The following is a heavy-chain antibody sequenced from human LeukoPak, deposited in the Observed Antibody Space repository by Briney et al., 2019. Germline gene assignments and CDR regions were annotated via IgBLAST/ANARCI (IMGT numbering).Heavy chain of an antibody. CDR2: ISGSGGST. J-gene: IGHJ4*02. D-gene: IGHD3-10*01. V-gene: IGHV3-23*01. CDR3: AKAPYPRYGSGSYFNY. Sequence: PGGSLRLSCAASGFTFSSYAMSWVRQAPGKGLEWVSAISGSGGSTYYADSVKGRFTISRDNSKNTLYLQMNSLRAEDTAVYYCAKAPYPRYGSGSYFNYWGQGTLVTVSS. CDR1: GFTFSSYA.